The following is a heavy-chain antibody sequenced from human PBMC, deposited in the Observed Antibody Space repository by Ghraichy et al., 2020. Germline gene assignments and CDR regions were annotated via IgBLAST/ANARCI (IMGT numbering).Heavy chain of an antibody. CDR1: GFTFSGSA. J-gene: IGHJ3*02. Sequence: GGSLRLSCAASGFTFSGSAMHWVRQASGKGLEWVGRIRSKANSYATAYAASVKGRFTISRDDSKNTAYLQMNSLKTEDTAVYYCTRYIAVAATGAFDIWGQGTMVTVSS. CDR3: TRYIAVAATGAFDI. D-gene: IGHD6-19*01. V-gene: IGHV3-73*01. CDR2: IRSKANSYAT.